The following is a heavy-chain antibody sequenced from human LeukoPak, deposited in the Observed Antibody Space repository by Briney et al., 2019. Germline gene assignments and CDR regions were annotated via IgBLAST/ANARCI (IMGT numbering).Heavy chain of an antibody. CDR1: GGSFSGYY. D-gene: IGHD3-22*01. J-gene: IGHJ4*02. Sequence: SETLSLTCAVYGGSFSGYYWSWIRQPPGKGLEWIGEINHSGSTNYNPSLKSRVTISVDTSKNQFSLKLSSVTAADTAVYYCAEFRLDYDSSGYYSWGQGTLVTVSS. V-gene: IGHV4-34*01. CDR2: INHSGST. CDR3: AEFRLDYDSSGYYS.